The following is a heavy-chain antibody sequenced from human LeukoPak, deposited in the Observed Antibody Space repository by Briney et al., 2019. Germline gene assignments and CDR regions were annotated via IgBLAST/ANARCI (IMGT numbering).Heavy chain of an antibody. CDR1: GGSIGSSNHY. V-gene: IGHV4-31*03. CDR2: IYYTGST. CDR3: ARYAWYFDY. Sequence: PSETLSLTCSVSGGSIGSSNHYWGWIRQPPGKGLEWIGYIYYTGSTYYNPSLKSRVTMSLDTSKNQFSLNLSSVTAADTAVYYCARYAWYFDYWGQGTLVTVSS. J-gene: IGHJ4*02. D-gene: IGHD2-2*01.